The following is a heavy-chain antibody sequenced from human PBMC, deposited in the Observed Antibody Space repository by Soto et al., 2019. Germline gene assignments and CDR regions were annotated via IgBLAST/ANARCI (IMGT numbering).Heavy chain of an antibody. V-gene: IGHV3-7*01. Sequence: EVQLVESGGGLVQPGGSLRLSCAASGFTFSNYWMTWVRQAPGKGLEWVANINQDGSEKYYVDSVKGRFTISRDNAQNSLHLQMNSLRAEDTAVYYCARGGAYNYAWGQGTLVTVSS. CDR3: ARGGAYNYA. CDR1: GFTFSNYW. J-gene: IGHJ4*02. D-gene: IGHD3-16*01. CDR2: INQDGSEK.